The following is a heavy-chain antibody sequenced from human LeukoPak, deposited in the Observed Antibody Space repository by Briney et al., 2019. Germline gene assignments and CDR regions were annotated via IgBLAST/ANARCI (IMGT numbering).Heavy chain of an antibody. CDR2: ISSSSSTM. CDR1: GFTFSSYS. Sequence: GGSLRLSCAASGFTFSSYSMNWVRQAPGKGLEWVSYISSSSSTMYYADSVKGRFTVSRDNAKNSLYLQMNSLRAEDTAVYYCARDLCTNTICSFDCWGQGTLVTVSS. J-gene: IGHJ4*02. D-gene: IGHD2-2*01. V-gene: IGHV3-48*01. CDR3: ARDLCTNTICSFDC.